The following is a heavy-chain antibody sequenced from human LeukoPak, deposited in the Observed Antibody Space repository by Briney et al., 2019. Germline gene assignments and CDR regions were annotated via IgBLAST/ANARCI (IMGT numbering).Heavy chain of an antibody. CDR3: ASSYNYYDSSGYYHRGDY. D-gene: IGHD3-22*01. Sequence: ASVKVSCKASGYTFTSYYMHWVRPAPEQGLEWMGIINPSGGSTSYAQKFQGRVTMTRDTSTSTVYMELSSLRSEDTAVYYCASSYNYYDSSGYYHRGDYWGQGTLVTVSS. CDR2: INPSGGST. V-gene: IGHV1-46*01. J-gene: IGHJ4*02. CDR1: GYTFTSYY.